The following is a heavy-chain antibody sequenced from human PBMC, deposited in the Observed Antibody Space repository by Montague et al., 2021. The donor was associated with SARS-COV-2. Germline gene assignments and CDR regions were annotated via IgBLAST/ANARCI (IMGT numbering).Heavy chain of an antibody. Sequence: CAISGDSVSSNTATWNWIRQSPSRGLEWLGRTYYRSKWYNDYAVSVKSRVIINPDTSNNRISLQLNSATPEDTAVYYCARAYCGGDCYFYWYFDLWGRGTLVTVSS. D-gene: IGHD2-21*02. CDR2: TYYRSKWYN. V-gene: IGHV6-1*01. CDR1: GDSVSSNTAT. J-gene: IGHJ2*01. CDR3: ARAYCGGDCYFYWYFDL.